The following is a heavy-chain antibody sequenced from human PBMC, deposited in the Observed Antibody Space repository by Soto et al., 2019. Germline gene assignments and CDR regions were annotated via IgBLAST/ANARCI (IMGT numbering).Heavy chain of an antibody. CDR2: IYWDDDK. CDR3: ARGRVGSRSYYYGMDV. D-gene: IGHD3-10*01. V-gene: IGHV2-5*02. Sequence: QITLKESGPTLVKPTQTLTLTCTFSGFSLSTSGVGVGWTRQPPGKALEWLALIYWDDDKRYSPSLKSRLTITKDTSKNQVVLTMTNMDPVDTATYYCARGRVGSRSYYYGMDVWGQGTTVTVSS. J-gene: IGHJ6*02. CDR1: GFSLSTSGVG.